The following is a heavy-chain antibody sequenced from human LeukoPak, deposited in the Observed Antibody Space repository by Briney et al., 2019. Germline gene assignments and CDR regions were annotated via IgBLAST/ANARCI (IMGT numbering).Heavy chain of an antibody. Sequence: GGSLRLSCAASGLTFSNYWMQWVRQVPGKGLVWVSRINNYGSITTYADSVKGRFTISRDNAKNTLYLQMNSLRAEDTAVYYCASLTSQYDYWGLGTLVTVSS. J-gene: IGHJ4*02. CDR2: INNYGSIT. CDR3: ASLTSQYDY. V-gene: IGHV3-74*03. CDR1: GLTFSNYW. D-gene: IGHD3-10*01.